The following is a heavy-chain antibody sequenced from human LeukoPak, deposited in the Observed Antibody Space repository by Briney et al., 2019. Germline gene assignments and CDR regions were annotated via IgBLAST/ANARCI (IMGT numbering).Heavy chain of an antibody. Sequence: GGSLRLSCAASGFTFSNYAMSWVGQAPGRGVEWVSAISGSGGSTYYADSVKGGFTIYRDNAKKTLYVQMNRLRAEDTAVYYCARRAGRYSHPYDYWGQGTLVTVSS. J-gene: IGHJ4*02. CDR2: ISGSGGST. D-gene: IGHD3-16*02. CDR1: GFTFSNYA. V-gene: IGHV3-23*01. CDR3: ARRAGRYSHPYDY.